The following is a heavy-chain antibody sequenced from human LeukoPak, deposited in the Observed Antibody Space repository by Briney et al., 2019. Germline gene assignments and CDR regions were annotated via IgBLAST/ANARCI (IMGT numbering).Heavy chain of an antibody. Sequence: PGRSLRLSCAASGFTFSSYWMSWVRQAPGRGLEWVANIKQDGSEKYYVGSVKGRFTISRDNAKNSLYLQMNSLRAEDTAVYYCARDRGFLEWPPTGYWGQGTLVTVSS. CDR1: GFTFSSYW. CDR3: ARDRGFLEWPPTGY. CDR2: IKQDGSEK. D-gene: IGHD3-3*01. J-gene: IGHJ4*02. V-gene: IGHV3-7*01.